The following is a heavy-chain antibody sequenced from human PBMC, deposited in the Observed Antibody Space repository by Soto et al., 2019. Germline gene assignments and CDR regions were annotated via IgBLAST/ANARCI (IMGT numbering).Heavy chain of an antibody. J-gene: IGHJ3*02. CDR1: GFAFRSFG. Sequence: QGQLVESGGGVVQPGTSLRLSCAASGFAFRSFGMHWVRQVPGKGLEWVALISFDGSNSYYAESVKGRFTTSRDNSKNTLHLQMHSLRAEDTAVYYCGVNNYDPVAGAFDIWGQGTSVTVSS. CDR3: GVNNYDPVAGAFDI. CDR2: ISFDGSNS. V-gene: IGHV3-30*03. D-gene: IGHD3-16*01.